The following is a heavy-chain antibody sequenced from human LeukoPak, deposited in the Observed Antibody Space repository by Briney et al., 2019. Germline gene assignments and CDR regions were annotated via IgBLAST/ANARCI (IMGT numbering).Heavy chain of an antibody. J-gene: IGHJ4*02. CDR2: IYPGDSDT. CDR1: GYTFTSYD. D-gene: IGHD6-19*01. V-gene: IGHV5-51*01. Sequence: GASVKVSCKASGYTFTSYDINWVRQMPGKGLEWMGIIYPGDSDTRYSPSFQGQVTISADKSISTAYLQWSSLKASDTAMYYCARRYSSGSSHFDYWGQGTLVTVSS. CDR3: ARRYSSGSSHFDY.